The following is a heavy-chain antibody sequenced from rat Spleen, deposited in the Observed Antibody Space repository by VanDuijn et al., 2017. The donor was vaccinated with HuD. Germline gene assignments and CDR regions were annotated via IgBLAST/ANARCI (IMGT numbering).Heavy chain of an antibody. CDR3: AREPSGYGYNIMDV. Sequence: EVQLVESGGGLVQPGGSLILSCAASGFSFSDYNMAWVRQAPKKGLEWVATIFYDGSRAYYRDSVKGRFTVSRDNAQNTLYLQMSKLGSEDTAIYYCAREPSGYGYNIMDVWGQGASVTVSS. D-gene: IGHD4-3*01. CDR1: GFSFSDYN. V-gene: IGHV5S10*01. CDR2: IFYDGSRA. J-gene: IGHJ4*01.